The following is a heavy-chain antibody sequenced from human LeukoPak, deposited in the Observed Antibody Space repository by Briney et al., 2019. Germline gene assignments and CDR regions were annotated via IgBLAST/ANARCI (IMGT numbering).Heavy chain of an antibody. CDR3: ARDRDVDDFDY. CDR1: GGSISGNYY. V-gene: IGHV4-61*02. J-gene: IGHJ4*01. D-gene: IGHD2-15*01. Sequence: SETLSLTCTVSGGSISGNYYWSWIRQPAGKGLEWIGRIYARGNTNYNPSLKSRVTISVDTSKNQFSLKLSSVTAADTAVYHCARDRDVDDFDYWGRGTLVIVSS. CDR2: IYARGNT.